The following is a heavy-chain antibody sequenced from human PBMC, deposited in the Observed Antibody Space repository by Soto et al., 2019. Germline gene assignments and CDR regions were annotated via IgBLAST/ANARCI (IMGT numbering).Heavy chain of an antibody. CDR3: ARDDELGSGGICSSRAFEI. D-gene: IGHD2-15*01. Sequence: SETLSLTCTVSGGSVSSGSYYWSWIRQPPGKGLEWIGYIYYSGGTNYNPSLKSRVTISVDTSKNQFSLKLSSVTAADTAVYYCARDDELGSGGICSSRAFEIWGKGIMVTV. CDR2: IYYSGGT. J-gene: IGHJ3*02. CDR1: GGSVSSGSYY. V-gene: IGHV4-61*01.